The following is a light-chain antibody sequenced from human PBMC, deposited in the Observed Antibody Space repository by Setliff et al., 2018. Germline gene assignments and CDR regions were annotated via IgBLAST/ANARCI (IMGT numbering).Light chain of an antibody. J-gene: IGLJ1*01. CDR1: SNDVGAYDL. V-gene: IGLV2-14*03. CDR3: CAYTASTTYV. CDR2: DVS. Sequence: QSVLTQPASVSGSPGQSITIFCSGTSNDVGAYDLVSWYQQHPGKVPKLIIFDVSNRPSGVSHRFSGSKSGNTASLTISGLQADDEADYYCCAYTASTTYVFVNGTK.